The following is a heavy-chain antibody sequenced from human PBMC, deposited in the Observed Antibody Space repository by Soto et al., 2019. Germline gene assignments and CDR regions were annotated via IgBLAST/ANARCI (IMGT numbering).Heavy chain of an antibody. CDR2: IYPGDSDT. V-gene: IGHV5-51*01. D-gene: IGHD2-21*01. J-gene: IGHJ3*02. CDR3: ARLHRTPSIVVVPTSYDAFDI. CDR1: GYSFTSYW. Sequence: GESLKISCKGSGYSFTSYWIGWVRQMPGKGLEWMGIIYPGDSDTRYSPSFQGQVTISADKSISTAYLQWSSLKASDTAMYYCARLHRTPSIVVVPTSYDAFDIWGQGTMVPVSS.